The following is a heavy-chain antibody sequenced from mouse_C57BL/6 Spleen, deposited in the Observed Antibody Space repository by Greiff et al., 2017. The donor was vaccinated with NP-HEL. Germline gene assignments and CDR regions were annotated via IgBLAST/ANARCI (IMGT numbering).Heavy chain of an antibody. D-gene: IGHD2-4*01. CDR3: ARYDYDGIWFAY. CDR1: GYAFSSSW. CDR2: IYPGDGDT. V-gene: IGHV1-82*01. Sequence: VQLQQSGPELVKPGASVKISCKASGYAFSSSWMNWVKQRPGKGLEWIGRIYPGDGDTNYNGKFKGKATLTADKSSSTAYMQLSSLTSEDSAVYFCARYDYDGIWFAYWGQGTLVTVSA. J-gene: IGHJ3*01.